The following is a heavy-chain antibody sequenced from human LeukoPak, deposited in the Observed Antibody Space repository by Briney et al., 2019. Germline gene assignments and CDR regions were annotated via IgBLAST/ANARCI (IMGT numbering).Heavy chain of an antibody. D-gene: IGHD6-19*01. CDR1: GSSVSTFY. Sequence: SETLPLTCRVSGSSVSTFYWSWLRQSPGTGLEWIGFIHDTGSTAYNPSLKSRVTISLETSKNQLSLMLTSVTAADTAMYYCARGSSDVYWYLDVWGRGTLVTVSS. CDR2: IHDTGST. V-gene: IGHV4-59*02. CDR3: ARGSSDVYWYLDV. J-gene: IGHJ2*01.